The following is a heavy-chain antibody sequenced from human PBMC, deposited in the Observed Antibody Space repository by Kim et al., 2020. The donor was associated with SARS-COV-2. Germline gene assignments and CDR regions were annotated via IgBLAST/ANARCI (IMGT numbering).Heavy chain of an antibody. CDR1: GGSFSGYY. CDR2: INHSGST. J-gene: IGHJ5*02. CDR3: ARGAHVLRFLENRNWFDP. D-gene: IGHD3-3*01. V-gene: IGHV4-34*01. Sequence: SETLSLTCAVYGGSFSGYYWSWIRQPPGKGLEWIGEINHSGSTNYNPSLKSRVTISVDTSKNQFSLKLSSVTAADTAVYYCARGAHVLRFLENRNWFDPWGQGTLVTVSS.